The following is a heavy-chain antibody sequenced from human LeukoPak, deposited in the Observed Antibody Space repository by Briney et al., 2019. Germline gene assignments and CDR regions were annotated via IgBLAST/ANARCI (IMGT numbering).Heavy chain of an antibody. D-gene: IGHD1-26*01. Sequence: KPSETLSLTCTVSGGSISSYYWSWIRQPPGKGLEWIGYIYYSGSTNYNPSLKSRVTISVDTSKNQFSLKLSSVTAADTAVYYCARRLFGSSPLDYWGQGTLVTVSS. CDR2: IYYSGST. J-gene: IGHJ4*02. CDR1: GGSISSYY. V-gene: IGHV4-59*08. CDR3: ARRLFGSSPLDY.